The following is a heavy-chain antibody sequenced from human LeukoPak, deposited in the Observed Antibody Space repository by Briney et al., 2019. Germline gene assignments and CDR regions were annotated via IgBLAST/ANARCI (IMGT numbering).Heavy chain of an antibody. V-gene: IGHV3-7*01. J-gene: IGHJ4*02. CDR3: TRDRSRAEDD. CDR1: GFPFNTYS. D-gene: IGHD1-14*01. Sequence: GGSLRLSCAASGFPFNTYSMNWVRQAPGKGLEWVANINQGGSDKYYVDSVKGRFTISRDNANNLLYLQMNSLRGEDTAVYYCTRDRSRAEDDWGQGTLVTVSS. CDR2: INQGGSDK.